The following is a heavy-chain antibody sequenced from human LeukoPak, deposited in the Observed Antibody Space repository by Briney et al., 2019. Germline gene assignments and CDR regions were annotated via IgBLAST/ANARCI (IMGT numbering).Heavy chain of an antibody. Sequence: GGSLRLSCAASGFTFSNSWMTWFRQAPGKGLEWVANMNQDGSEIYYVDSVKGRFTISRENAKNSLFLQMNSLRAEDTAVYYFAGGGGFLTDFWGQGTLVTVSS. V-gene: IGHV3-7*04. J-gene: IGHJ4*02. CDR1: GFTFSNSW. CDR3: AGGGGFLTDF. D-gene: IGHD3-16*01. CDR2: MNQDGSEI.